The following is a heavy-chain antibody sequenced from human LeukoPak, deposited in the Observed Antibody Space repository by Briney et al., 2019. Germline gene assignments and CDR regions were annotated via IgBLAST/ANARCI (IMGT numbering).Heavy chain of an antibody. V-gene: IGHV4-59*01. CDR1: GGSISSLH. CDR3: ASDSYYDFWSGYSRYRYFDL. J-gene: IGHJ2*01. D-gene: IGHD3-3*01. Sequence: SETLSLTCTVSGGSISSLHSSWMPQPPGKGRESVGDISYSGSTNYHPSHKSRVTISVDTSKNQFSLELSSVSAADTAVYCCASDSYYDFWSGYSRYRYFDLWGRGTLGTVSS. CDR2: ISYSGST.